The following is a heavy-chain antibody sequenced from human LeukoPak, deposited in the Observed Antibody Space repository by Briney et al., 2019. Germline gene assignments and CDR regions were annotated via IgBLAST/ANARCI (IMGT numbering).Heavy chain of an antibody. D-gene: IGHD6-13*01. CDR2: ITASSTAI. J-gene: IGHJ6*03. CDR3: ARVLRGYSTTWSSYEYYYYMDV. CDR1: GFTFNTYT. V-gene: IGHV3-21*01. Sequence: PGGSLRLSCAASGFTFNTYTMNWVRQAPGKGLEWVSSITASSTAIYSADSVKGRFTISRDNAKNFLYLQMNSLRAEDTAVYYCARVLRGYSTTWSSYEYYYYMDVWGKGTTVTVSS.